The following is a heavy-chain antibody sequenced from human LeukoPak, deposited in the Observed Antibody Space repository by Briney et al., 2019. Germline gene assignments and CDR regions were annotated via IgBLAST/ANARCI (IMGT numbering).Heavy chain of an antibody. CDR3: ARSMYYYDSSGYSLTPFDY. Sequence: PSETLSLTCTVSGYSISSGYYWGWIRQPPGKGLEWIGSIYHSGSTYYNPSLKSRVTISVDTSKNQFSLKLSSVTAADTAVYYCARSMYYYDSSGYSLTPFDYWGQGTLVTVSS. CDR2: IYHSGST. CDR1: GYSISSGYY. V-gene: IGHV4-38-2*02. D-gene: IGHD3-22*01. J-gene: IGHJ4*02.